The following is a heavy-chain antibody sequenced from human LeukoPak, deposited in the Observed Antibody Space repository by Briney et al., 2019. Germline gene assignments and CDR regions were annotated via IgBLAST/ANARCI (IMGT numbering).Heavy chain of an antibody. Sequence: SETLSLTCTVSGGSISSSSYYWGWIRQPPGKGLEWIGSIYYSGSTYYNLSLKSRVTISVDTSKNQFSLKLSSVTAADTAVYYCARQSGSYYPHYFGYWGQGTLVTVSS. D-gene: IGHD1-26*01. CDR1: GGSISSSSYY. CDR2: IYYSGST. J-gene: IGHJ4*02. CDR3: ARQSGSYYPHYFGY. V-gene: IGHV4-39*01.